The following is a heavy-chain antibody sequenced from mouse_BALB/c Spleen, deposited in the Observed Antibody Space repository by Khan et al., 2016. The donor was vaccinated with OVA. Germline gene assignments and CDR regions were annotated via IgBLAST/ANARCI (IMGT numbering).Heavy chain of an antibody. J-gene: IGHJ4*01. Sequence: VKLLESGPGLVAPSQSLSITCTVSGFSLTSYGVHWVRQPPGKGLEWLGVIWAGGSTTYNSALMSRLSISRDKSKSQVFLKLNSLQTGDTATYYCARGDGYYEDAMDYWGQGTSVTVSS. CDR2: IWAGGST. CDR1: GFSLTSYG. CDR3: ARGDGYYEDAMDY. V-gene: IGHV2-9*02. D-gene: IGHD2-3*01.